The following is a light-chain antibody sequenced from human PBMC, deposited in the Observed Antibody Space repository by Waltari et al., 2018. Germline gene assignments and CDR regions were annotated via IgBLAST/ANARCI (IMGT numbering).Light chain of an antibody. CDR1: QSVLYSSNNKDY. V-gene: IGKV4-1*01. CDR2: WAS. J-gene: IGKJ2*01. Sequence: DIVMTQSPDSLAVSLGERATINCKSSQSVLYSSNNKDYFAWYQQKPGQPPKMIIYWASTRESGVPDRFSGSGSETDFTLTINSLQAEDVAVYYCQQYYTTPYTFGQGTKLEIK. CDR3: QQYYTTPYT.